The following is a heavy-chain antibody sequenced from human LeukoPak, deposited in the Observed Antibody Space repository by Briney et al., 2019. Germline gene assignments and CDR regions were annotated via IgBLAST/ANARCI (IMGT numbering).Heavy chain of an antibody. Sequence: TGGSLRLSCAASGFIFSSYWMHWVRHAPGKGLAWVSRINTDGSSTSYADSVKGRFTISRDNAKNTLYLQMNSLRAEDTAVYYCARDRGNLGYYSEYWGQGTLVTVSS. D-gene: IGHD7-27*01. CDR2: INTDGSST. V-gene: IGHV3-74*01. J-gene: IGHJ4*02. CDR1: GFIFSSYW. CDR3: ARDRGNLGYYSEY.